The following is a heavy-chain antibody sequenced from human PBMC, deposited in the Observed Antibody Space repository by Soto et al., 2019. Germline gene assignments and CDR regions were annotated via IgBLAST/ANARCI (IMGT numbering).Heavy chain of an antibody. V-gene: IGHV1-18*01. CDR1: GYPFTVFG. J-gene: IGHJ5*01. D-gene: IGHD3-10*01. CDR2: MSPYNGHT. CDR3: ARDPGGARGFDF. Sequence: QVPLMQSGPEVKKPGASVKVSCKASGYPFTVFGISWVRQAPGQGREWMGWMSPYNGHTNYAQKLQGRVTMTPDTSTSTAYMELRSLSSDDTAVYYCARDPGGARGFDFWGQGTRVTVSS.